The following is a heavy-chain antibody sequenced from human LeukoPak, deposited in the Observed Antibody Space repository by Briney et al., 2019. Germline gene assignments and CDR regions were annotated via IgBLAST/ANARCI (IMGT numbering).Heavy chain of an antibody. Sequence: PSQTLSLTCTVSGGSISSGGYYWSWIRQPPGKGLEWIGYIYHSGSTYYNPSLKSRVTISVDRSKNQFSLKLSSVTAADTAVYYCARDDTGWYFDLWGRGTLVTVSS. CDR1: GGSISSGGYY. V-gene: IGHV4-30-2*01. CDR2: IYHSGST. J-gene: IGHJ2*01. CDR3: ARDDTGWYFDL.